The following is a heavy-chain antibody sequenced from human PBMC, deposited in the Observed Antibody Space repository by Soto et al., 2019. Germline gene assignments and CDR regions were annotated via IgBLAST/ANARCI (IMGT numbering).Heavy chain of an antibody. CDR3: ASRKSSPYFDY. D-gene: IGHD3-10*01. V-gene: IGHV4-30-4*01. Sequence: PSETLSLTCTVSGGSISSGDYYWSWIRQPPGKGLEWIGNIYYSGSTHYNPSLKSRVTVSIDTSKNQFSLKLSSVTAADTAVYYCASRKSSPYFDYWGQGTLVTV. J-gene: IGHJ4*02. CDR1: GGSISSGDYY. CDR2: IYYSGST.